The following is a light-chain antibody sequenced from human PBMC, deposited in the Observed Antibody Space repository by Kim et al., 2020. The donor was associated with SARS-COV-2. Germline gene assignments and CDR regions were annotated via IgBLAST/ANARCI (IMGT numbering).Light chain of an antibody. CDR1: SNNVGNEA. CDR3: SAWDSSLSAWV. J-gene: IGLJ3*02. Sequence: QNATLTCTGNSNNVGNEASAGLQHHQGHPPKPLSYRNNNRPSGISERLSASRSGNTASLTITGLQPEDEADYYCSAWDSSLSAWVFGGGTQLTVL. V-gene: IGLV10-54*01. CDR2: RNN.